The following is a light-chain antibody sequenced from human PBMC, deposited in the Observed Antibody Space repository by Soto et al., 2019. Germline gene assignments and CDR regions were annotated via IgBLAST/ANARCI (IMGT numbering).Light chain of an antibody. CDR1: QSVSSTF. Sequence: EIVLTQSPGSLSLSPGERATLSCRASQSVSSTFFAWYQQRPGQAPRLLMYGASSRATGIPERFSGSGSWTDFTLTISRLEPEDFAVYYCQQFDSSVTFGQGTKVEIK. CDR2: GAS. V-gene: IGKV3-20*01. CDR3: QQFDSSVT. J-gene: IGKJ1*01.